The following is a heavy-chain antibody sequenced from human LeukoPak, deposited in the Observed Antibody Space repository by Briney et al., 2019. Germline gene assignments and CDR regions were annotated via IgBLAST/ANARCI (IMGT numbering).Heavy chain of an antibody. V-gene: IGHV3-11*04. CDR3: AKDYELEPYDLMDV. CDR1: GFTFSDYY. CDR2: ISSSGSTI. D-gene: IGHD1-1*01. J-gene: IGHJ6*03. Sequence: PGGSLRLSCAASGFTFSDYYMSWIRQAPGKGLEWVSYISSSGSTIYYADSVKGRFTISRDNSKNTLYLQMNSLRAEDTAVYYCAKDYELEPYDLMDVWGKGTTVTVSS.